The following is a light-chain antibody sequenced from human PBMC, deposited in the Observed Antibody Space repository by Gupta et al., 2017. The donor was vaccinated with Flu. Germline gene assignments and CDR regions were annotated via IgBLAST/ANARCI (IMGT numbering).Light chain of an antibody. V-gene: IGLV1-47*01. Sequence: QPVLTQPPSASGTPGKRVVVPCFGTNSNIGDNYVYWYQQLPGTAPRVLIYRNNERPSGVPDRFSGSKSGPTASLAISGLRSEDEADYYSAAWDDSLNSVVFGGGTKVTVL. CDR2: RNN. CDR1: NSNIGDNY. CDR3: AAWDDSLNSVV. J-gene: IGLJ3*02.